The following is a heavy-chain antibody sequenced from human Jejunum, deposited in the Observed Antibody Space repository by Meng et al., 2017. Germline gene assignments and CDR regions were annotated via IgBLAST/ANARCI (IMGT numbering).Heavy chain of an antibody. V-gene: IGHV4-39*07. J-gene: IGHJ4*02. Sequence: SETLSPTCSVSGTSISSNNYYWGWIRQPPGKGLEWIASFTYGGSTYSSPSLNSRVFISFDTTKNLFSLTLTSVTAADTAAYYCPTGPYSGNWGQGTLVTVSS. CDR3: PTGPYSGN. CDR2: FTYGGST. CDR1: GTSISSNNYY.